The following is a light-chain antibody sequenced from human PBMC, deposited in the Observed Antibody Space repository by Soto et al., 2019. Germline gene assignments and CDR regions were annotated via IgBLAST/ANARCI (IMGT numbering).Light chain of an antibody. CDR3: QQYGSSQS. V-gene: IGKV3-20*01. CDR2: GAS. J-gene: IGKJ1*01. Sequence: EIGLTQSPGTLSLSPGERATLSCRASQSVSSSYLAWYQQKPGQAPRLLIYGASSRATCIPDRLSGSGSGIDFILTISRLEPEDFAVYYCQQYGSSQSFGQGTKVEIK. CDR1: QSVSSSY.